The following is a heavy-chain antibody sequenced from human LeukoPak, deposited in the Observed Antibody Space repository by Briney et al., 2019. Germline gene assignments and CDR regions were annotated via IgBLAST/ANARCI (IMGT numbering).Heavy chain of an antibody. Sequence: PGGSLRLSCAASGFTLSSYGMHWVRQAPGKGLEWVAVISYDGSNKYYADSVKGRFTISRDNSKNTLYLQMNSLRAEDTAVYYCAEDWDYGGIKYYFDYWGQGTLVTVSS. CDR2: ISYDGSNK. CDR1: GFTLSSYG. D-gene: IGHD4-23*01. V-gene: IGHV3-30*18. J-gene: IGHJ4*02. CDR3: AEDWDYGGIKYYFDY.